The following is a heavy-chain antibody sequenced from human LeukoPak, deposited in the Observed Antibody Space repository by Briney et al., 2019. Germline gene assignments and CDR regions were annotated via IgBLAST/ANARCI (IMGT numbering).Heavy chain of an antibody. J-gene: IGHJ4*02. V-gene: IGHV3-21*01. CDR3: AREAAAGN. CDR1: GFTFSSYN. Sequence: GGSLRLSCAASGFTFSSYNMNWVRQAPGKGLEWVSSITSSSTYIYYADSVKGRFTISRDNARNSLYLQMNSLRVEDTAVYYCAREAAAGNWGQGTLVTISS. CDR2: ITSSSTYI. D-gene: IGHD6-13*01.